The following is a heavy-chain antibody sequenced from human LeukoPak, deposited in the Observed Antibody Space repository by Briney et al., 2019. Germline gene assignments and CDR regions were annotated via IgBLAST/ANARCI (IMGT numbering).Heavy chain of an antibody. CDR1: GFTFSSYA. Sequence: GGSLRLSCAASGFTFSSYAMHWVRQAPGKGLEWVAVISYDGSIKYYADSVKGRFTISRDNSKNTLYLQMNSLRAEDTAVYYCARDSGSFDYWGQGTLVTVSS. CDR2: ISYDGSIK. J-gene: IGHJ4*02. D-gene: IGHD3-10*01. V-gene: IGHV3-30*04. CDR3: ARDSGSFDY.